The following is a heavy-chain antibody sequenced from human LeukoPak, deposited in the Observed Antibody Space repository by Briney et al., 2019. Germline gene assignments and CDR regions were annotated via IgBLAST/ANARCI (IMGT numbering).Heavy chain of an antibody. CDR2: IYPGDSDT. CDR1: GYSFTSYW. CDR3: ARHSGVCTGGSCHSDFDY. J-gene: IGHJ4*02. D-gene: IGHD2-15*01. Sequence: GESLKISRKGSGYSFTSYWIGWVRQMPGKGLEWMGIIYPGDSDTRYSPSFQGQVTISADKSSSTAYLQWSSLKASDTAMYYCARHSGVCTGGSCHSDFDYWGQGTLVTVSS. V-gene: IGHV5-51*01.